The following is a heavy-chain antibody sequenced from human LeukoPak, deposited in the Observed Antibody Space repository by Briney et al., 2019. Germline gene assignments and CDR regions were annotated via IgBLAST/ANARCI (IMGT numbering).Heavy chain of an antibody. CDR3: AKAADWLAAVYMDY. J-gene: IGHJ4*02. D-gene: IGHD3-9*01. V-gene: IGHV3-23*01. Sequence: GRSLRLSCAASGFTFSSHVMSWVRHAPGKGLEWLSDISASCETTYYADSVKGLFTISRDNYKYTLALQMSSLRVEDTAVYYCAKAADWLAAVYMDYWGQGTLVTVSS. CDR1: GFTFSSHV. CDR2: ISASCETT.